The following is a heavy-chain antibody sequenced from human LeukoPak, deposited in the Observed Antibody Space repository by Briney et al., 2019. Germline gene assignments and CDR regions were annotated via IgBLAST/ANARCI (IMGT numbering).Heavy chain of an antibody. CDR2: ISGGSSGST. CDR1: GFTFSDYA. CDR3: ARDLYSGSLLGFDP. Sequence: GGSLRLSCAASGFTFSDYAMSWVRQAPGKGLEWLSVISGGSSGSTYYADSVTGRFTVSRDNSKNTVDLQMNNLRVDDTAIYYCARDLYSGSLLGFDPWGQGTLVTVSS. D-gene: IGHD1-26*01. J-gene: IGHJ5*02. V-gene: IGHV3-23*01.